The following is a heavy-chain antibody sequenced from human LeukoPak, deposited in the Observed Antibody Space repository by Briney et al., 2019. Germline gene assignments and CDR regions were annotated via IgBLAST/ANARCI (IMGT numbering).Heavy chain of an antibody. D-gene: IGHD3-10*01. J-gene: IGHJ4*02. CDR3: ARQTDVAGSYYNLDY. CDR2: IYYSGST. CDR1: GGSISSSCYY. Sequence: SETLSLTCPVSGGSISSSCYYWGWLRHPPGRGLEWIGTIYYSGSTYYTPSLKCRVTISVDTTKTQFPLKLSAVTAADTAVYYCARQTDVAGSYYNLDYWGQGTLVTVSS. V-gene: IGHV4-39*01.